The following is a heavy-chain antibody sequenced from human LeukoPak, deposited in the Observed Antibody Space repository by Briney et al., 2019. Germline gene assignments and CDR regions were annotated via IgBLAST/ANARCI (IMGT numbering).Heavy chain of an antibody. CDR3: ARATEGYSSSVVYMDA. CDR1: DGSFTDYH. CDR2: INHSGST. D-gene: IGHD6-6*01. V-gene: IGHV4-34*01. Sequence: SETLSLTCAVYDGSFTDYHWTWIRQPPGKGLEWIGEINHSGSTRYSPSLKSRVTISVDTPKNQFSLKLSSVTAADTAVYYCARATEGYSSSVVYMDAWGKGTTVTVSS. J-gene: IGHJ6*03.